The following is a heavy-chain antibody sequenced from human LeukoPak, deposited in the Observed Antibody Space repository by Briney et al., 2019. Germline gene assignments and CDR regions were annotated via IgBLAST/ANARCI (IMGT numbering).Heavy chain of an antibody. Sequence: ASVKVSCKAPGYTFTSYAIHWVRQAPGQRLEWMGWINAGNDNTKYSQKFQGRVTITRDTSASTAYMELSGLRSEDTAVYYCARSLVYSHDTSGYYYFDFWGQGTLVTVSS. V-gene: IGHV1-3*01. CDR2: INAGNDNT. CDR3: ARSLVYSHDTSGYYYFDF. D-gene: IGHD3-22*01. CDR1: GYTFTSYA. J-gene: IGHJ4*02.